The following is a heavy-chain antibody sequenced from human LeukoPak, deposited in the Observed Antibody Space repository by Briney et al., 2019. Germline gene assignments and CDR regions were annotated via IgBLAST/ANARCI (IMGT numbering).Heavy chain of an antibody. D-gene: IGHD6-19*01. CDR2: ISSSSSYI. V-gene: IGHV3-21*01. Sequence: PGGSLRLSCAASGFTFSDYVMNWVRQAPGKGLEWVSSISSSSSYIYYADSLKGRFTISRDNAKNSLYLQMNSLRAEDTAVYYCARARSSGWEPGAFDIWGQGTMVTVSS. CDR1: GFTFSDYV. CDR3: ARARSSGWEPGAFDI. J-gene: IGHJ3*02.